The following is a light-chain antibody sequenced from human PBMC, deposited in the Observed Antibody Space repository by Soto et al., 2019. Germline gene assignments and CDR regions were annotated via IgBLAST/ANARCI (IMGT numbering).Light chain of an antibody. Sequence: EILMTQSPATLSVSPGETATLSCRASQSVSSNLAWYHQKPGQAPRLLVYGASITATGIPAKFSGSGSGTEFTLTISSLQSEDFAVYYCQQYNNWPPYTFGQGTKLEIK. CDR2: GAS. J-gene: IGKJ2*01. CDR3: QQYNNWPPYT. CDR1: QSVSSN. V-gene: IGKV3-15*01.